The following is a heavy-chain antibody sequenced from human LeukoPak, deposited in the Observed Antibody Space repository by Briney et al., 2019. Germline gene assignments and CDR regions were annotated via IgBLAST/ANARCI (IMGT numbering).Heavy chain of an antibody. Sequence: GGSLRLSCAASGFTFSSYWMNWVRQAPGKGLEWVASIRQDGNEKYYVDSVKGRFTISRDNTYYSLYLQMNTLRAEDTAVYYCARDGVAPGLYFDYWGQGNLVTVSS. J-gene: IGHJ4*02. D-gene: IGHD2-8*01. CDR3: ARDGVAPGLYFDY. V-gene: IGHV3-7*01. CDR2: IRQDGNEK. CDR1: GFTFSSYW.